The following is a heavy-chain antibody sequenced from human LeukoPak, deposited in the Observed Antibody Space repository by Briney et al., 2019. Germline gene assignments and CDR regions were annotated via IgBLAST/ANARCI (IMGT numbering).Heavy chain of an antibody. CDR3: AKESDNAFDI. CDR1: GFTFSSYG. V-gene: IGHV3-30*02. CDR2: IWYGGSNK. Sequence: PGGSLRLSCAASGFTFSSYGMPWVRQAPGKGLEWVAVIWYGGSNKYYADSVKGRFTISRDNSKNTLYLQMNSLRAEDTAVYYCAKESDNAFDIWGQGTMVTVSS. J-gene: IGHJ3*02. D-gene: IGHD3-22*01.